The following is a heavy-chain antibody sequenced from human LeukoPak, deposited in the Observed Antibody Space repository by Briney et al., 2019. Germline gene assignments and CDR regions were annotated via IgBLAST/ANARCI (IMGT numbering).Heavy chain of an antibody. CDR1: GFTFSDYY. D-gene: IGHD4-17*01. Sequence: GGSLRLSCAASGFTFSDYYMSWIRQAPGKGLEWVSYISSSGSTINYADSVKGRFTISRDNAKNSLYPQMNSLRAEDTAVYYCAKDHHEYGQEMDVWGQGTTVTVSS. J-gene: IGHJ6*02. CDR3: AKDHHEYGQEMDV. CDR2: ISSSGSTI. V-gene: IGHV3-11*04.